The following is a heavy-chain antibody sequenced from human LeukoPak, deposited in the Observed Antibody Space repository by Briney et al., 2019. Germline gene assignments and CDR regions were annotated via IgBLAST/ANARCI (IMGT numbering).Heavy chain of an antibody. CDR3: AGGRNYYYYGMDV. D-gene: IGHD1-14*01. CDR2: IKQDGSEK. CDR1: GFTFSSYW. Sequence: PGGSLRLSCAASGFTFSSYWMSWVRQAPGKGLEWVANIKQDGSEKYYVDSVKGRFTISRDNAKNSLYLQMNSLRAEDTAVYHCAGGRNYYYYGMDVWGQGTTVTVSS. V-gene: IGHV3-7*01. J-gene: IGHJ6*02.